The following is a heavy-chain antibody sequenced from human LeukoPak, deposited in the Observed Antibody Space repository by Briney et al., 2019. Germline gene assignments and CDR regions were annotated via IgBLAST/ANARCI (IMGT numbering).Heavy chain of an antibody. J-gene: IGHJ4*02. CDR2: ISSDGSNK. Sequence: GSLRLSCAASGFTFSSYGMHWVRQAPGKGLEWVAVISSDGSNKYYADSVKGRFTISRDNSKNTLYLQMNSLRAEDTAVYYCAKGSSYYDSRGYCFGLVDYWGQGTLVTVSS. V-gene: IGHV3-30*18. CDR3: AKGSSYYDSRGYCFGLVDY. CDR1: GFTFSSYG. D-gene: IGHD3-22*01.